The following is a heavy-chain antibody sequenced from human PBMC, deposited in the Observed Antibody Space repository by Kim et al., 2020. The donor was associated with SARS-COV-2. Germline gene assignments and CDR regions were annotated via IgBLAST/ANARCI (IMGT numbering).Heavy chain of an antibody. Sequence: SETLSLTCTVSGDSISSGDYFWSWIRQPPGKGLEWIGYISYSGSTSYNPSLKSRLTISVDTSKNQFSLKLRFVTAADTAMYFCAREDYKLPDYYGVDVWGQGTTVTVSS. CDR1: GDSISSGDYF. CDR3: AREDYKLPDYYGVDV. D-gene: IGHD3-10*01. J-gene: IGHJ6*02. CDR2: ISYSGST. V-gene: IGHV4-30-4*01.